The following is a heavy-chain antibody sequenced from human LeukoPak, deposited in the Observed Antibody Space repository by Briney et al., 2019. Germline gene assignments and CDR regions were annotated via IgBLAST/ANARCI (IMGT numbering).Heavy chain of an antibody. Sequence: PGGSLRLSCAASGFTFSSYWMSWVRQAPREGLEWVANIKEEASEKYYVDSVKGRFTISRDNARNSLYLQMNSLRAEDTAVYYCARGSLIAVAPGDYWGQGTLVTVSS. D-gene: IGHD6-19*01. CDR1: GFTFSSYW. J-gene: IGHJ4*02. CDR3: ARGSLIAVAPGDY. CDR2: IKEEASEK. V-gene: IGHV3-7*01.